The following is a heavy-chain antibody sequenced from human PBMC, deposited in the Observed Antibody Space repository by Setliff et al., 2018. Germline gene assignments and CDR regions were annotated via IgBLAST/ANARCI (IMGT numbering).Heavy chain of an antibody. CDR3: ARAGAPAGGRVYYDL. Sequence: PGGSLRLSCAASGFAFDKFTMHWVRQAPGKGLEWVSLCGRKGVTTLYADSVKGRFTISRDNADNSLYLQMDILRVEDTAVYYCARAGAPAGGRVYYDLWGQGTLVTVSS. CDR1: GFAFDKFT. J-gene: IGHJ4*02. CDR2: CGRKGVTT. V-gene: IGHV3-43*01. D-gene: IGHD6-13*01.